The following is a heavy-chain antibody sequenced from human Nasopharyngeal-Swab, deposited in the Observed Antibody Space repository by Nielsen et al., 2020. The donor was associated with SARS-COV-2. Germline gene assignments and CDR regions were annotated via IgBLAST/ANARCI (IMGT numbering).Heavy chain of an antibody. D-gene: IGHD5-24*01. CDR2: ISYDGSNK. Sequence: EGSLRLSCAASGFTFSSYGMHWVRQAPGKGLEWVAVISYDGSNKYYADSVKGRFTISRDNSKNTLYLQMNSLRAEDTAVYYCAKARDGYNVFDYWGQGTLVTVSS. J-gene: IGHJ4*02. CDR3: AKARDGYNVFDY. CDR1: GFTFSSYG. V-gene: IGHV3-30*18.